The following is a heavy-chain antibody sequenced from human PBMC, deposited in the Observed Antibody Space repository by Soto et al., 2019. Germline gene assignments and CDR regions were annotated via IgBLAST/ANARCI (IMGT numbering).Heavy chain of an antibody. CDR3: ARVRGSWPDAFDI. J-gene: IGHJ3*02. CDR1: GYTFTSYG. V-gene: IGHV1-18*04. CDR2: ISAYNGNT. D-gene: IGHD6-13*01. Sequence: ASVKVSCKASGYTFTSYGISWVRQAPGQGLDWMGWISAYNGNTNYAQKLQGRVTMTTDTSTSTAYMEMRSLRSDDTDVYYCARVRGSWPDAFDIWGQGTMVTVS.